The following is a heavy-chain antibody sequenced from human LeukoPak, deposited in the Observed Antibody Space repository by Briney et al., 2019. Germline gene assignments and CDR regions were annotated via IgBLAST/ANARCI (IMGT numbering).Heavy chain of an antibody. V-gene: IGHV3-74*01. CDR1: GFTFSSSW. Sequence: GGSQRLSCAASGFTFSSSWMHWVRQAPGKGLVWVSRINGDGSSTSYADSVKGRFTISRDNAKNTLYLQMNSLRAEDTAVYFCARLHGGNYYGYSDYWGQGTLVTVSS. J-gene: IGHJ4*02. CDR3: ARLHGGNYYGYSDY. CDR2: INGDGSST. D-gene: IGHD1-26*01.